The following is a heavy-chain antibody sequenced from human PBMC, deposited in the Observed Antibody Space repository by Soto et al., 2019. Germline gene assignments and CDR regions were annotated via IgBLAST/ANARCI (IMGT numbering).Heavy chain of an antibody. CDR3: ARGPRYCSGGSCYPDAFDI. J-gene: IGHJ3*02. CDR1: GYTFTSYD. Sequence: XSVKVSFNASGYTFTSYDINWVRQSTGQGLEWMGWMNPNSGNTGYAQKFQGRVTMTRNTSISTAYMELSSLRSEDTAVYYCARGPRYCSGGSCYPDAFDIWGQGTMVTVSS. D-gene: IGHD2-15*01. CDR2: MNPNSGNT. V-gene: IGHV1-8*01.